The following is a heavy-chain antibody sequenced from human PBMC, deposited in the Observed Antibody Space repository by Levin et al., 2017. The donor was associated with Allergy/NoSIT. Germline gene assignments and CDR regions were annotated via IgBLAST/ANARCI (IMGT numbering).Heavy chain of an antibody. J-gene: IGHJ4*02. Sequence: SETLSLTCTVSGGSISSYYWSWIRQPPGKGLEWIGYIYYSGSTNYNPSLKSRVTISVDTSKNQFSLKLSSVTAADTAVYYCARHGGGDNDYGDYGLHRYFDYWGQGTLVTVSS. CDR1: GGSISSYY. CDR3: ARHGGGDNDYGDYGLHRYFDY. D-gene: IGHD4-17*01. V-gene: IGHV4-59*08. CDR2: IYYSGST.